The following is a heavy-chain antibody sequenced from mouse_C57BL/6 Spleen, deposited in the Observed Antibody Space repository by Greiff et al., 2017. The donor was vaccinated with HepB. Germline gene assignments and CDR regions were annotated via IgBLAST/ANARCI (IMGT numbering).Heavy chain of an antibody. V-gene: IGHV8-8*01. D-gene: IGHD2-2*01. J-gene: IGHJ2*01. CDR1: GFSLSTFGMG. CDR3: ARIGLVTVFDY. CDR2: IWWDDDK. Sequence: QVTLKVSGPGILPSQTLSLTCSFSGFSLSTFGMGVGWIRQPSGKGLEWLAHIWWDDDKYYNPALKSRLTISKDTSKNQVFLKIANVDTADTATYYCARIGLVTVFDYWGQGTTLTVSS.